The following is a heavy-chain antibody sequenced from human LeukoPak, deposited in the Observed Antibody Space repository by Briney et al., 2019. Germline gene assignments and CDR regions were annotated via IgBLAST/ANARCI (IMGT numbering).Heavy chain of an antibody. CDR1: GYTFTVYY. J-gene: IGHJ5*02. V-gene: IGHV1-2*02. D-gene: IGHD2-2*02. Sequence: ASVKVSCKASGYTFTVYYMHWVRQAPGQGLEWMGWINPNSGGTNYAQKFQGRVTMTRDTSISTAYMELSRLRSDDTAVYYCARPLYCSSTSCYTVPWFDPWGQGTLVTVSS. CDR3: ARPLYCSSTSCYTVPWFDP. CDR2: INPNSGGT.